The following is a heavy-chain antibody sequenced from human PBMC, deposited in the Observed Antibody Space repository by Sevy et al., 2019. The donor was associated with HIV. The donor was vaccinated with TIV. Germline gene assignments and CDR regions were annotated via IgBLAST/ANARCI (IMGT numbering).Heavy chain of an antibody. V-gene: IGHV4-4*07. CDR2: INTSGST. D-gene: IGHD7-27*01. CDR3: ARSNWVTATNGFSKSYYFDY. J-gene: IGHJ4*02. CDR1: GDPFSSYF. Sequence: SETLSLTCTVSGDPFSSYFWAWIRQPAGKGLEWIGRINTSGSTNYNPSLKSRVTMSVDTSKSQFSLKVTSLTAADTAIYFCARSNWVTATNGFSKSYYFDYWGQRSLVTVSS.